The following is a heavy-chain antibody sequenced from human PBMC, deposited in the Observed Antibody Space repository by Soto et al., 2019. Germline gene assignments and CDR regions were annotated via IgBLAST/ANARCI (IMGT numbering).Heavy chain of an antibody. V-gene: IGHV1-3*01. CDR3: ARDVRVYDSSGVLFG. Sequence: QVQLVQSGAEVKKPGASVKVSCKASGYTFTSYAMHWVRQAPGQRLEWMGWINAGNGNTKYSQKFQGRVTITRDTSASTADMELSSLRSEDTAVYYCARDVRVYDSSGVLFGWGQGTLVTVSS. CDR2: INAGNGNT. CDR1: GYTFTSYA. J-gene: IGHJ4*02. D-gene: IGHD3-22*01.